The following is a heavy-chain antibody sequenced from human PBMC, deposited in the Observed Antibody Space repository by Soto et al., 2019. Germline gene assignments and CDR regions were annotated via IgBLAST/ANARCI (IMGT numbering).Heavy chain of an antibody. CDR1: GLTISGKKY. CDR2: LYDVDGS. V-gene: IGHV3-53*01. J-gene: IGHJ4*02. Sequence: DVQLVESGGGLIQPGESLRLSCAAFGLTISGKKYVAWVRQAPGKGLEWVSALYDVDGSFYADSVTGRFTTSSDSSKTSVYLQMSSLRAEDTAVYYCTREHVVTIFRRGQRGSFDNWSQGTLVTVSS. CDR3: TREHVVTIFRRGQRGSFDN. D-gene: IGHD3-9*01.